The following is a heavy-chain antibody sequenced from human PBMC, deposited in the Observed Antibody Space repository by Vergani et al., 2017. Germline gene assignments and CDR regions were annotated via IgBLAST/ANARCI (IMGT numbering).Heavy chain of an antibody. CDR1: GDSISTSSYA. J-gene: IGHJ4*02. V-gene: IGHV4-39*02. CDR2: VFYGGRT. CDR3: ARAYPLDY. Sequence: QMQLQESGPGLVKPSETLSLSCTVSGDSISTSSYAWGWIRQPPGKTLEWIGTVFYGGRTSYNPSLKSRVTISVDTSKNHFSLKLSSVTAADTAVYYCARAYPLDYWGQGTLVTVSS.